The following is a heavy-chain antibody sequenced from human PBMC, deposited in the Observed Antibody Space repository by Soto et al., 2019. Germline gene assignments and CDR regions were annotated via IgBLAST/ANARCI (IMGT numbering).Heavy chain of an antibody. J-gene: IGHJ6*02. V-gene: IGHV1-69*02. CDR2: IIPILGIA. CDR1: GGTFSSYT. Sequence: QVQLVQSGAEVKKPGSSVKVSCKASGGTFSSYTISWVRQAPGQGLEWMGRIIPILGIANYAQKFQGRVTITADKSTSTAHMELSSLRSEDTAVYYCARGENAPAFVDYYGMDVWGQGTTVTVSS. D-gene: IGHD2-2*01. CDR3: ARGENAPAFVDYYGMDV.